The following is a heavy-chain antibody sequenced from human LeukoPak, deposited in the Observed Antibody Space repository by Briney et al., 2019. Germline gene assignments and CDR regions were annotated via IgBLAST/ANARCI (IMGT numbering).Heavy chain of an antibody. D-gene: IGHD5-18*01. CDR3: ASVDTAMVVDY. J-gene: IGHJ4*02. CDR2: IYYSGST. CDR1: GGSISSGGYY. V-gene: IGHV4-31*03. Sequence: PSETLSLTCTVSGGSISSGGYYWSRIRQHPGKGLEWIGYIYYSGSTYYNPSLKSRVTISVDTSKNQFSLKLSSVTAADTAVYYCASVDTAMVVDYWGQGTLVTVSS.